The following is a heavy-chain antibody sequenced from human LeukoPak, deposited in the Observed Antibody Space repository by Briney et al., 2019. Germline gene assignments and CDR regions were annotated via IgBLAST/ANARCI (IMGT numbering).Heavy chain of an antibody. J-gene: IGHJ4*02. CDR3: AKEKTVTSTPFDY. CDR2: ISGDGGGT. V-gene: IGHV3-43*02. D-gene: IGHD4-11*01. CDR1: GFTFDDYV. Sequence: GGSLSLSCAASGFTFDDYVMHWVRQAPGKGLEWVSLISGDGGGTYYADSVRGRFTISRDNSKNSLYLQMNSLRTEDTALYYCAKEKTVTSTPFDYWGQGTLVTVSS.